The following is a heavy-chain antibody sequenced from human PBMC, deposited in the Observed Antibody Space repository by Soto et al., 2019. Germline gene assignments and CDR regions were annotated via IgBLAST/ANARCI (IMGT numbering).Heavy chain of an antibody. CDR2: IYNSGNT. Sequence: PSEILSLTCTVSGGSVSSASDYWSWIRQPPGKGLEWIGYIYNSGNTNYNPSLKSRVAMSVDTSKNQFSLKLNSVTAADTAVYYCTRDLGWYKNWFDPWGQGTMVTVS. V-gene: IGHV4-61*01. CDR3: TRDLGWYKNWFDP. D-gene: IGHD6-19*01. CDR1: GGSVSSASDY. J-gene: IGHJ5*02.